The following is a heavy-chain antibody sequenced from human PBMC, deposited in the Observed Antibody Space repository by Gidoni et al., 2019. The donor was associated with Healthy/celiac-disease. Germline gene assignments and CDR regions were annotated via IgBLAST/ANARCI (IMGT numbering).Heavy chain of an antibody. CDR2: IYYSGST. Sequence: QLQLQESGPGLVKPSETLSLTCTVSGGSISSSSYYWVWFRQPPGKGLEWIGSIYYSGSTYYNPSLKSRVTISGDTSKNQFSLKLSSVTAADTAVYYCASQLRFLEWTRDAFDIWGQGTMVTVSS. V-gene: IGHV4-39*01. D-gene: IGHD3-3*01. J-gene: IGHJ3*02. CDR3: ASQLRFLEWTRDAFDI. CDR1: GGSISSSSYY.